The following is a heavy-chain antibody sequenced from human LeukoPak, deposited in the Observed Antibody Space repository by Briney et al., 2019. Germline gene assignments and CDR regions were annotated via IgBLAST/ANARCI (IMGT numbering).Heavy chain of an antibody. CDR3: ARSIVGATPFDP. D-gene: IGHD1-26*01. CDR1: GFSFSSYA. Sequence: WGSLRLSCAASGFSFSSYAMSWVRQAPGKGLGWVSAISGSGGSTYYADSVKGRFTISRDNSKNTLYLQMNSLRAEDTAVYYCARSIVGATPFDPWGQGTLVTVSS. J-gene: IGHJ5*02. CDR2: ISGSGGST. V-gene: IGHV3-23*01.